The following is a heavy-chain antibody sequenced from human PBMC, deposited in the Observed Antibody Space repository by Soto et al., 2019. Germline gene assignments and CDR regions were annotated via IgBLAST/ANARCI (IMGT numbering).Heavy chain of an antibody. D-gene: IGHD2-21*01. CDR3: TTDYRTLVRYYYYGMDV. V-gene: IGHV3-15*07. J-gene: IGHJ6*02. CDR1: GFTFSNAW. Sequence: GGSLRLSCAASGFTFSNAWMNWVRQAPGKGLEWVGRIKSKTDGGTTDYAAPVKGRFTISRDDSKNTLYLQMNSLKTEDTAVYYCTTDYRTLVRYYYYGMDVWGQGTTVTVSS. CDR2: IKSKTDGGTT.